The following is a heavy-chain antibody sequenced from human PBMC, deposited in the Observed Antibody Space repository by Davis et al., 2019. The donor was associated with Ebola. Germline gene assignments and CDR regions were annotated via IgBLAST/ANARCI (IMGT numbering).Heavy chain of an antibody. J-gene: IGHJ4*02. CDR3: ARDRVGATRALDY. Sequence: PGGPLRLSCAASGFTFSSYGMNRVRQAPGKGLEWVSYISSSSSTIDYADSVKGRFTISRDNAENSLYLQMNSLRDVDTAVYYCARDRVGATRALDYWGQGTLVTVSS. D-gene: IGHD1-26*01. CDR1: GFTFSSYG. V-gene: IGHV3-48*02. CDR2: ISSSSSTI.